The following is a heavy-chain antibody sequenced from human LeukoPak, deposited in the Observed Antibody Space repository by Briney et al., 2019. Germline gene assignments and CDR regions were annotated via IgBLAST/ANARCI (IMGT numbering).Heavy chain of an antibody. V-gene: IGHV4-4*02. D-gene: IGHD6-19*01. CDR3: AFRIAVAGDNWFDP. CDR2: IYHSGST. Sequence: SETLSLTCAVSGGSISSSKWWSWVRQPPGKGLEWIGEIYHSGSTNYNPSLKSRVTISVDKSKNQFSLKLSSVTAADTAVYYCAFRIAVAGDNWFDPWGQGTLVTVSS. CDR1: GGSISSSKW. J-gene: IGHJ5*02.